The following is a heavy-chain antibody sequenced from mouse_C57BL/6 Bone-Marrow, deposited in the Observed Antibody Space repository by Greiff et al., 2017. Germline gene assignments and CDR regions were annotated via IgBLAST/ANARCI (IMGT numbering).Heavy chain of an antibody. J-gene: IGHJ3*01. D-gene: IGHD2-4*01. Sequence: SGAELVRPGASVKLSCTASGFNIKDDYMHWVKQRPEQGLEWIGWIDPENGDTEYASKFQGKATITADTSSNTAYLQLSSLTSEDTAVYYCAIYYDYGGFAYWGQGTLVTVSA. CDR3: AIYYDYGGFAY. CDR2: IDPENGDT. CDR1: GFNIKDDY. V-gene: IGHV14-4*01.